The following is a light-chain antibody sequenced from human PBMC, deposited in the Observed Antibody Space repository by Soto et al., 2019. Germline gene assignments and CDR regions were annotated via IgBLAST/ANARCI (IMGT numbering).Light chain of an antibody. J-gene: IGLJ2*01. CDR3: CSYAGSTTFRVL. V-gene: IGLV2-23*03. Sequence: QPVLTQPASVSGSPGQSITISCTGTSSDVGNYNLVSWYQRHPGKAPKLMIYEGSKRPSGVSNRFSGSKSGNTASLTISGLQAEDEADYYCCSYAGSTTFRVLFGGGTKLTVL. CDR1: SSDVGNYNL. CDR2: EGS.